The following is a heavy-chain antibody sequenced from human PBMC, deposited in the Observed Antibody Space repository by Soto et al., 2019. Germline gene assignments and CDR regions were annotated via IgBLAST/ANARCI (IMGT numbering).Heavy chain of an antibody. J-gene: IGHJ3*02. Sequence: ASVKVSCKASGDTFTDYYIHWVRQAPGQGLEWMGWMNPNSGNTGYAQKFQGRVTMARNTSISTAYMELSSLRSEDTAVYYCVRGLPGMPLAFDIWGQGTMVTVSS. CDR1: GDTFTDYY. CDR2: MNPNSGNT. CDR3: VRGLPGMPLAFDI. V-gene: IGHV1-8*01. D-gene: IGHD2-2*01.